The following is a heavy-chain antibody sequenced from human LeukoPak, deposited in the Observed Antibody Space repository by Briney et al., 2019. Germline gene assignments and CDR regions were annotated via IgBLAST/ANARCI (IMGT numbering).Heavy chain of an antibody. CDR3: ARDLGSLVVVPAAMHYYGMDV. D-gene: IGHD2-2*01. CDR2: VSYDGSNK. Sequence: GGSLRLSCAASGNYWMHWVRQAPGKGLEWVAVVSYDGSNKYYADSVKGRFTISRDNSKNTLYLQMNSLRAEDTAVYYCARDLGSLVVVPAAMHYYGMDVWGQGTTVTVSS. V-gene: IGHV3-30-3*01. J-gene: IGHJ6*02. CDR1: GNYW.